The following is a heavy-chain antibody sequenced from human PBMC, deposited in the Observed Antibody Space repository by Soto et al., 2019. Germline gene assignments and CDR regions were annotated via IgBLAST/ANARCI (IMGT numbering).Heavy chain of an antibody. V-gene: IGHV3-23*01. J-gene: IGHJ4*02. CDR2: IRGSGGST. D-gene: IGHD2-2*01. CDR1: GFTFSSYA. CDR3: AKDGIKYCISTSCYSVDY. Sequence: EVQLLESGGGLVQPGGSLRLSCAASGFTFSSYAMSWVRQAPGKGLEWVSAIRGSGGSTYYADSVKGRFTISRDNSKNTLYLQMNSLRAEDTAVYYCAKDGIKYCISTSCYSVDYWGQGTLVTVSS.